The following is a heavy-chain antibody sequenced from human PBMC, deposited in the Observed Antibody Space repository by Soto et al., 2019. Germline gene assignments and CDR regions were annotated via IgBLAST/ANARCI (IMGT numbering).Heavy chain of an antibody. CDR2: INPNSGGT. CDR1: GYTFSGSY. J-gene: IGHJ4*02. CDR3: AADYYDSSGYYFGY. D-gene: IGHD3-22*01. V-gene: IGHV1-2*02. Sequence: ASVKVSCKASGYTFSGSYMHWVQQAPGQGLEWMGWINPNSGGTNYAQKFQGRVTMTRDTSISTAYMELSRLRSDDTAVYYCAADYYDSSGYYFGYWGEVTLVPVSP.